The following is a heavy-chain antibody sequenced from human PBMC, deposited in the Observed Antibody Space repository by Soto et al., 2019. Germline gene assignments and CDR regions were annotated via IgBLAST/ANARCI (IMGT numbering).Heavy chain of an antibody. V-gene: IGHV3-7*03. CDR2: IKQDGSEK. CDR3: TNDKFSGSYYVRGLTYYFEY. J-gene: IGHJ4*02. D-gene: IGHD1-26*01. CDR1: GFTFSSYW. Sequence: EVQLVESGGGLVQPGGSMRLSCAASGFTFSSYWINWVRQAPGKGLEWVANIKQDGSEKYYVDSVKGRFTISRDSAENSVYLQMNSLRAEDTAVYYCTNDKFSGSYYVRGLTYYFEYWGQGTLVTVSS.